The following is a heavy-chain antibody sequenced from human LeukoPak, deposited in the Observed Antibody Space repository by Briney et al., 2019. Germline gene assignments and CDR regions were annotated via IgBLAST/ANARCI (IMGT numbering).Heavy chain of an antibody. CDR1: GGTFSSYA. CDR2: IIPIFGTA. CDR3: AKPVTGETDYFDY. Sequence: SVTVSCKASGGTFSSYAISWVRQAPGQGLEWMGGIIPIFGTANYAQKFQGRVTITADESTSTAYMELSSLRSEDTAVYYCAKPVTGETDYFDYWGQGTLVTVSS. D-gene: IGHD7-27*01. J-gene: IGHJ4*02. V-gene: IGHV1-69*13.